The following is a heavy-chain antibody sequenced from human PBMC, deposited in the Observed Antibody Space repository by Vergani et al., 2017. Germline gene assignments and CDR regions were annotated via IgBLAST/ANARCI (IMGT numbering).Heavy chain of an antibody. CDR1: GYTFTSYY. J-gene: IGHJ3*02. D-gene: IGHD3-22*01. CDR3: ARASYYYDSSGYDDAFDI. V-gene: IGHV1-46*01. CDR2: INPSGGST. Sequence: QVQLVQSGAEVKRPGASVKVSCKASGYTFTSYYMHWVRQAPGKGLEWMGIINPSGGSTSYAQKFQGRVTMTRDTSTSTVYMELSSLRSEDTAVYYCARASYYYDSSGYDDAFDIWGQGTMVTVSS.